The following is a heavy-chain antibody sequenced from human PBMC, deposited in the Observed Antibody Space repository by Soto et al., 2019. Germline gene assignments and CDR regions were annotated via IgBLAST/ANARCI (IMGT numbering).Heavy chain of an antibody. CDR3: AKQSRPPGIFTGYYLRFDI. CDR2: IYYSGST. V-gene: IGHV4-31*03. Sequence: PSETLSLTCTVSGGSISSGGYYWSWIRQHPGKGLGWIGYIYYSGSTYYNPSLKSRVTISVDTSKNQFSLKLSSVTAADTAVYYCAKQSRPPGIFTGYYLRFDIWGQGTIVTVSS. J-gene: IGHJ3*02. D-gene: IGHD3-9*01. CDR1: GGSISSGGYY.